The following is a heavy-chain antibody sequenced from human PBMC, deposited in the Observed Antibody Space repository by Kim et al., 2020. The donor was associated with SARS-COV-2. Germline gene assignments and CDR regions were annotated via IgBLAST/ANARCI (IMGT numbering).Heavy chain of an antibody. D-gene: IGHD3-10*01. CDR2: ISSSSSYT. Sequence: GGSLRLSCAASGFTFSDYYMSWIRQAPGKGLEWVSYISSSSSYTNYADSVKGRFTISRDNAKNSLYLQMNSLRAEDTAVYYCARDSPYMVRGVVDYWGQGTLVTVSS. V-gene: IGHV3-11*05. CDR1: GFTFSDYY. J-gene: IGHJ4*02. CDR3: ARDSPYMVRGVVDY.